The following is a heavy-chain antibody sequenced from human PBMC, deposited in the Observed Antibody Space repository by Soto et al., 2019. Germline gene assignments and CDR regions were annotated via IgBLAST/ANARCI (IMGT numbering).Heavy chain of an antibody. Sequence: GASEKVSCKASGYTFTSYGISWVRQAPGQGLEWMGWISAYNGNTNYAQKLQGRVTMTTDTSTSTAYMELRCLRSDDTAVYYCASVYSSSSGNWFDPWGQGTLVTVSS. CDR2: ISAYNGNT. CDR3: ASVYSSSSGNWFDP. V-gene: IGHV1-18*04. J-gene: IGHJ5*02. D-gene: IGHD6-13*01. CDR1: GYTFTSYG.